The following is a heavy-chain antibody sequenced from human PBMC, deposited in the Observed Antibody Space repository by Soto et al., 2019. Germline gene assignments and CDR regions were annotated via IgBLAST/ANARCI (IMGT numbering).Heavy chain of an antibody. J-gene: IGHJ4*02. Sequence: ASAEVSCKASGYSLTSYAIHWVRQAPGQRLEWMGWINAANGDTKYSPKFQGRVTMTTDTSTSTAYMELRSLRSDDPAVYYCARDEADSSGYSVGYWGQGTLVTVSS. CDR2: INAANGDT. CDR3: ARDEADSSGYSVGY. D-gene: IGHD3-22*01. V-gene: IGHV1-3*01. CDR1: GYSLTSYA.